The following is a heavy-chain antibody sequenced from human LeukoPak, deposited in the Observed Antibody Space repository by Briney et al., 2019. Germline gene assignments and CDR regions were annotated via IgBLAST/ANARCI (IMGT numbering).Heavy chain of an antibody. Sequence: PGGSLRLSCAASGFTFSSYSMNWVRQAPGKGLEWVSSISSSSSYIYYADSVKGRFTISRDNAKNSLYLQMNSLRAEDTAVYYCARAVSGTLGGAFDIWGQGTAVTVSS. CDR3: ARAVSGTLGGAFDI. D-gene: IGHD1-7*01. J-gene: IGHJ3*02. V-gene: IGHV3-21*01. CDR1: GFTFSSYS. CDR2: ISSSSSYI.